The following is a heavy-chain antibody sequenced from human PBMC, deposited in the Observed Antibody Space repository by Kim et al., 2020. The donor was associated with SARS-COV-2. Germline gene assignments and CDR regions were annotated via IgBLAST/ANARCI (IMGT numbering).Heavy chain of an antibody. V-gene: IGHV4-31*03. CDR1: GGSISSGGYY. Sequence: SETLSLTCTVSGGSISSGGYYWSWIRQHPGKGLEWIGYIYYSGSTYYNPSLKSRVTISVDTSKNQFSLKLSSVTAADTAVYYCARDWGYSSSDAFDIWGQGTMVTVSS. CDR2: IYYSGST. CDR3: ARDWGYSSSDAFDI. D-gene: IGHD6-13*01. J-gene: IGHJ3*02.